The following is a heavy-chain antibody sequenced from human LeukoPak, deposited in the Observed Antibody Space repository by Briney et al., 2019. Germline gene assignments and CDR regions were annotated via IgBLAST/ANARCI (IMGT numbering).Heavy chain of an antibody. CDR3: ARHLGSSSSWYSSWFDP. D-gene: IGHD6-13*01. CDR2: IYYSWIT. V-gene: IGHV4-39*01. Sequence: SETLSLTCTVSGGAISSSSYYWDWIRQPPGQGLEWIGSIYYSWITYYNASLKSRVTMSIDTAKNHLSLKLSSVTAADTAVYFCARHLGSSSSWYSSWFDPWGQGTLVTVSS. CDR1: GGAISSSSYY. J-gene: IGHJ5*02.